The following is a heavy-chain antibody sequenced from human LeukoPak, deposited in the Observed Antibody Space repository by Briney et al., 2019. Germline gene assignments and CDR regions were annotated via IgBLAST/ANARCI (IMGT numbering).Heavy chain of an antibody. J-gene: IGHJ3*02. CDR2: INPNSGGT. CDR1: GYTFTGYY. V-gene: IGHV1-2*02. CDR3: ARVRVMITFGGVVQGAFDI. D-gene: IGHD3-16*01. Sequence: ASVKVSCKASGYTFTGYYMHWVRQAPGQGLEWMGWINPNSGGTNYAQKFQGRVTTTRDTSISTAYMELSRLRSDDTAVYYCARVRVMITFGGVVQGAFDIWGQGTMVTVSS.